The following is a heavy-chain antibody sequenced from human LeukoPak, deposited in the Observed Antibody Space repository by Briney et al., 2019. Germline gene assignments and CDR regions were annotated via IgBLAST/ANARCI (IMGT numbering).Heavy chain of an antibody. CDR1: GGTFSSYA. D-gene: IGHD2-15*01. J-gene: IGHJ6*02. Sequence: SVKFSCKASGGTFSSYAISWGRQAPGQGLEWMGRIIPIFGIANYAQKFQGRVTITADKSTSTAYMELSSLRSEDTAVYYCARDSQAPPGFRYCSGGSCYGFYGMDVWGQGTTVTVSS. CDR2: IIPIFGIA. CDR3: ARDSQAPPGFRYCSGGSCYGFYGMDV. V-gene: IGHV1-69*04.